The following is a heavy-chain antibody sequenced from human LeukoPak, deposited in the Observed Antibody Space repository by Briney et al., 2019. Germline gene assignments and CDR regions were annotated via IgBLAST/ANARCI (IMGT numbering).Heavy chain of an antibody. CDR3: ARDVYNMGDY. CDR2: IKQDGSEK. Sequence: GGSLRLSCAASGFTFRSYWMSWVRQAPGKGLEWVANIKQDGSEKYYVDSVKGRFTISRDNAKNSLYLQMNSLRAEDTAVYYCARDVYNMGDYWGQGTLVTVSS. D-gene: IGHD1-1*01. J-gene: IGHJ4*02. CDR1: GFTFRSYW. V-gene: IGHV3-7*01.